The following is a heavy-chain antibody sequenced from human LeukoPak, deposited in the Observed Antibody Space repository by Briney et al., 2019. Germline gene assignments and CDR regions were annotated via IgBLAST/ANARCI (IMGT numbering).Heavy chain of an antibody. J-gene: IGHJ3*02. V-gene: IGHV3-73*01. CDR2: IRSKANSYAT. D-gene: IGHD3-22*01. Sequence: GGSLRLSCAASGFTFSGSAMHWVRQASGKGLEWVGRIRSKANSYATAYAASVKGRFTISRDDSKNTAYLQMNSLKTEDTAVYYCTRQIRYYDSSGYYYVDAFDIWGQGTMVTVSS. CDR3: TRQIRYYDSSGYYYVDAFDI. CDR1: GFTFSGSA.